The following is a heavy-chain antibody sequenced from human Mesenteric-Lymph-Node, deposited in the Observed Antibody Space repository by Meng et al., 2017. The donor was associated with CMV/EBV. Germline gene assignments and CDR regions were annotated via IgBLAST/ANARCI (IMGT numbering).Heavy chain of an antibody. D-gene: IGHD5-18*01. CDR3: ARGDVDTAMALGSYGMDV. CDR2: INPHSGGT. J-gene: IGHJ6*02. V-gene: IGHV1-2*02. Sequence: ASVKVSCKASGYTFTASYIHWVRQAPGQGLEWMGWINPHSGGTKYAQKFQGRVTVTRDTSITTAYMELSSLRSEDTAVYYCARGDVDTAMALGSYGMDVWGQGTTVTVSS. CDR1: GYTFTASY.